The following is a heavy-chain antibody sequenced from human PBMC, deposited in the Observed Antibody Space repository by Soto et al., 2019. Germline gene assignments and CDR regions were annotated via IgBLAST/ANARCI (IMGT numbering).Heavy chain of an antibody. J-gene: IGHJ2*01. CDR3: ARDTHSDSSGFPWYFDL. CDR1: GFTFSSYE. Sequence: EVQLVESGGGLVQPGGSLRLSCAASGFTFSSYEMNWVRQAPGKGLEWVSYISSSGSTIYYADSVKGRFTISRDNAKNSLYLQMNSLRAEDTAVYYCARDTHSDSSGFPWYFDLWGRGTLVTVSS. D-gene: IGHD3-22*01. CDR2: ISSSGSTI. V-gene: IGHV3-48*03.